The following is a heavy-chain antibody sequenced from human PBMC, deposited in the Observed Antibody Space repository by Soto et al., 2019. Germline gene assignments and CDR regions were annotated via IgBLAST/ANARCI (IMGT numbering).Heavy chain of an antibody. CDR1: GFTFSDYT. CDR3: ARDRKTYYDFWSGYLTGY. V-gene: IGHV3-30-3*01. D-gene: IGHD3-3*01. Sequence: GGSLRLSCAASGFTFSDYTINWVRQAPGKGLEWVALISSDGSNKYYADSVKGRLTISRDTSRNTLYLQMNSLRAEDTAVYYCARDRKTYYDFWSGYLTGYWGQGTLVTVSS. J-gene: IGHJ4*02. CDR2: ISSDGSNK.